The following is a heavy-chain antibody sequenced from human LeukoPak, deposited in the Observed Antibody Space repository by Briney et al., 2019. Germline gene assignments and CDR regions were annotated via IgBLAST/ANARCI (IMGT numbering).Heavy chain of an antibody. CDR3: AHLVGTTPFFY. Sequence: GGSQRLSCAATGLTFNNSVLTWVRQAPGKGLEWVSTITSSGNTTYYADSVKGRFTISRDNSQNTLFLQMNSLRVEDTAVYYCAHLVGTTPFFYWGQGTLVTVSS. V-gene: IGHV3-23*01. J-gene: IGHJ4*02. D-gene: IGHD1-26*01. CDR2: ITSSGNTT. CDR1: GLTFNNSV.